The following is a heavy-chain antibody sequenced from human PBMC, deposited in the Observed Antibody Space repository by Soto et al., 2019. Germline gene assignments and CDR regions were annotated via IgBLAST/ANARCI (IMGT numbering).Heavy chain of an antibody. Sequence: EVQLLESGGGLVQPGGSLRLSCAASGFTFSSYAMSWVRQAPGKGLEWVSAISGSGGSTYYADSMKGRFTISRDNSNNTLYLQMNSLRAEDTAVYYCAKDDLVRGAYRWCQGTMVTVSS. D-gene: IGHD3-10*01. CDR1: GFTFSSYA. CDR3: AKDDLVRGAYR. CDR2: ISGSGGST. J-gene: IGHJ3*01. V-gene: IGHV3-23*01.